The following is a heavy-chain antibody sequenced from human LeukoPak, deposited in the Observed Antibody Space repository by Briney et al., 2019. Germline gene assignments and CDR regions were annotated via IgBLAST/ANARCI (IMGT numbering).Heavy chain of an antibody. V-gene: IGHV3-9*03. CDR1: GFTFYDYA. CDR2: ISWNSGSI. J-gene: IGHJ4*02. Sequence: GGYLRLSCAASGFTFYDYAMHWVRQAPGKGLEGVSGISWNSGSIGYAYSVKGRITIYRDNAKNTLYLQINSLRAEDMAMYYCAKDGGYTGYDHFDYWGQGTLVTVSS. D-gene: IGHD5-12*01. CDR3: AKDGGYTGYDHFDY.